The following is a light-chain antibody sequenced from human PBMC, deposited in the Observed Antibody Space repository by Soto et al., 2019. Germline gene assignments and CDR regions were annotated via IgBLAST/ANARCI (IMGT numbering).Light chain of an antibody. CDR2: GAC. V-gene: IGKV3-20*01. J-gene: IGKJ5*01. CDR3: QQYGSSPPIN. CDR1: QSVSSSY. Sequence: EIVLTQSPGTLSLSPGERATLSCRASQSVSSSYLAWYQQKPGQAPRLLIYGACSRATGIPDRFSGSGSGTDFTLTISRLEPEDFAVYYCQQYGSSPPINFGQGKRLAIK.